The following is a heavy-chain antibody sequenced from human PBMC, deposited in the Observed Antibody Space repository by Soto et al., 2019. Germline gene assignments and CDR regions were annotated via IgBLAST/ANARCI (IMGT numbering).Heavy chain of an antibody. V-gene: IGHV3-23*01. CDR2: VSARGRDT. D-gene: IGHD4-17*01. CDR3: ARDGDYGGNAVDY. Sequence: EVQLLESGGGLVQPGGSLRLSCTTSRFTFTNYGMNWVRQAPGKGLEWVAGVSARGRDTSYADSVKGRFTISRDNSKNTLYLQMNSLRAEDTAVYYCARDGDYGGNAVDYWGQGTLVTVSS. CDR1: RFTFTNYG. J-gene: IGHJ4*02.